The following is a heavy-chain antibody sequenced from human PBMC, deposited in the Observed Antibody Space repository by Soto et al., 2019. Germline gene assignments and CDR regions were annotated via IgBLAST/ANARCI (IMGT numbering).Heavy chain of an antibody. CDR2: IIPIFGTA. D-gene: IGHD6-19*01. CDR3: ARGTAPVSIVYSSGWYPFDY. Sequence: QVQLVQSGAEVKKPGSSVKVSCKASGGTFSSYAISWVRQAPGQGLEWMGGIIPIFGTANYAQKFQGRVTITADESTSTAYMGLSSLRSEDTAVYYCARGTAPVSIVYSSGWYPFDYWGQGTLGTVSS. CDR1: GGTFSSYA. J-gene: IGHJ4*02. V-gene: IGHV1-69*01.